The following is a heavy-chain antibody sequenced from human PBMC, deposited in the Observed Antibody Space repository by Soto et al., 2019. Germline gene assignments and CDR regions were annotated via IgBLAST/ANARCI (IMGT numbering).Heavy chain of an antibody. CDR1: GFTISSSA. Sequence: GGSLRLSWAASGFTISSSALSWVRPAPGKGLEWVSMIRDGGGDTYYAESVTGRFTISRDSFKNTLYLQMNSLRAEDTALYYCAKDRDDNSGYPILHYWGLGTLVTVSS. J-gene: IGHJ4*02. V-gene: IGHV3-23*01. CDR2: IRDGGGDT. D-gene: IGHD3-22*01. CDR3: AKDRDDNSGYPILHY.